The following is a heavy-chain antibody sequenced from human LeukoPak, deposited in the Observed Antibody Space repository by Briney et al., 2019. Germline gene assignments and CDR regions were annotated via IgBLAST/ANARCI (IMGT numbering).Heavy chain of an antibody. CDR2: IYYGGST. D-gene: IGHD6-13*01. V-gene: IGHV4-59*01. Sequence: SGTLSLTCTVSGGSISSYYWSWIRQPPGKGLEYIGNIYYGGSTNYNPSLKSRVTISVDTAKNQFSLKLTSVTATDTAVYYCARGSAADHWGQGTLVTVSS. CDR3: ARGSAADH. CDR1: GGSISSYY. J-gene: IGHJ4*02.